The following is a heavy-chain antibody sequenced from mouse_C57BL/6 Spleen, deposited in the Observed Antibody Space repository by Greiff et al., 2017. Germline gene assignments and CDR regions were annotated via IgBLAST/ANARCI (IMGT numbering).Heavy chain of an antibody. Sequence: QVHVKQPGAELVKPGASVKMSCKASGYTFTSYWITWVKQRPGQGLEWIGDIYPGSGSTNYNEKFKSKATLTVDTSSSTAYMQLSSLTSEDSAVYYCARGITTVDYWGQGTTLTVSS. CDR3: ARGITTVDY. V-gene: IGHV1-55*01. D-gene: IGHD1-1*01. CDR1: GYTFTSYW. CDR2: IYPGSGST. J-gene: IGHJ2*01.